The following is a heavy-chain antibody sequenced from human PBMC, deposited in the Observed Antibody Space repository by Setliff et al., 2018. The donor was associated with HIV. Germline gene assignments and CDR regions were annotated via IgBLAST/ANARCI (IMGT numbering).Heavy chain of an antibody. CDR3: ANMQWASNAWYSFDY. Sequence: GGSLRLSCAASGYTFSSYWMAWVRQCPGKGLEWVANIQQHGSEIHYVASVEGRVTISRDNAKNSLYLQMNSLRAEDTAVYYCANMQWASNAWYSFDYWGQGALVTVSS. CDR1: GYTFSSYW. CDR2: IQQHGSEI. V-gene: IGHV3-7*05. J-gene: IGHJ4*02. D-gene: IGHD6-19*01.